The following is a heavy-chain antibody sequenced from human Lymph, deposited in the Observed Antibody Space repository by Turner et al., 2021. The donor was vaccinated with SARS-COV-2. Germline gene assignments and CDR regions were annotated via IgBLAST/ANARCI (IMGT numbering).Heavy chain of an antibody. V-gene: IGHV1-2*02. CDR3: ARDVERYNDFWSGYSGGYGLDI. CDR2: INPNSGGT. CDR1: GYTFTAYY. J-gene: IGHJ6*02. Sequence: QVQLVQSGAEVKKHGASVKVSCKASGYTFTAYYIYWVRQAPGQGLEWMGWINPNSGGTNDAQKFQGRVTMTRDTSISTAYMELSRLRSDDTAVYYCARDVERYNDFWSGYSGGYGLDIWGQGTTVTVSS. D-gene: IGHD3-3*01.